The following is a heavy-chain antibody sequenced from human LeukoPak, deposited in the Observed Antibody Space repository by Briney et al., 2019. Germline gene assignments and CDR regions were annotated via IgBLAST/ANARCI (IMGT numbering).Heavy chain of an antibody. Sequence: ASVKVSCKASGGTFSSYAISWVRQAPGQGLEWMGGIIPTFGTANYAQKFQGRVTITADKSTSTAYMELSSLRSEDTAVYYCARDRAPYYDILTGQKYYYGMDVWGKGTTVTVSS. CDR3: ARDRAPYYDILTGQKYYYGMDV. J-gene: IGHJ6*04. D-gene: IGHD3-9*01. CDR1: GGTFSSYA. V-gene: IGHV1-69*06. CDR2: IIPTFGTA.